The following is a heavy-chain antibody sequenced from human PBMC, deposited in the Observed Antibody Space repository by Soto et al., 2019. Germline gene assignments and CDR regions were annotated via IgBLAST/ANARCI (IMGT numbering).Heavy chain of an antibody. CDR2: ISYDGSNK. Sequence: PGGSLRLSCAASGFTFSSYGMHWVRQAPGKGLEWVAVISYDGSNKYYADSVKGRFTISRDNSKNTLYLQMNSLRAEDTAVYYCAKDMGVTGWYYYGMDVWGQGTTVTVSS. J-gene: IGHJ6*02. D-gene: IGHD1-26*01. CDR3: AKDMGVTGWYYYGMDV. CDR1: GFTFSSYG. V-gene: IGHV3-30*18.